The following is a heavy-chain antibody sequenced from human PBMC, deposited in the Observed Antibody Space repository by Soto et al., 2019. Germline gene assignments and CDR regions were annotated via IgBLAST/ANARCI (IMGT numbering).Heavy chain of an antibody. CDR3: ARVPYFWGGYFYWFDP. Sequence: GXSVKVSFKASGGTFISYAISWVRQAPGQGLEWMGGIIPIFGTANYAQKFQGRVTITADESTSTAYMELSSLRSEDTAVYYCARVPYFWGGYFYWFDPWGQGTLVTVSS. D-gene: IGHD3-3*01. CDR2: IIPIFGTA. J-gene: IGHJ5*02. CDR1: GGTFISYA. V-gene: IGHV1-69*13.